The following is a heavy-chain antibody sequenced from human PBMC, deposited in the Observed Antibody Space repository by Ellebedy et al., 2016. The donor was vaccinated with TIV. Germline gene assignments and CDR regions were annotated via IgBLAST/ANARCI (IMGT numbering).Heavy chain of an antibody. D-gene: IGHD3-16*01. V-gene: IGHV3-23*01. J-gene: IGHJ6*02. Sequence: GGSLRLXXAASGFTFSSYAMSWARQAPGKGLEWVSAISGSGGSTYYADSVKGRFTISRDNSKNTLYLQMNSLRAEDTAVYYCAKDLGGGFGMDVWGQGTTVTVSS. CDR3: AKDLGGGFGMDV. CDR1: GFTFSSYA. CDR2: ISGSGGST.